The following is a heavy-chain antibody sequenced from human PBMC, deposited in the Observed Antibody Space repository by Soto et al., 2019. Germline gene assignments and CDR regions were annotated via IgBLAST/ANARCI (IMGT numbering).Heavy chain of an antibody. CDR3: ASILSRAADGTWYFDY. J-gene: IGHJ4*02. V-gene: IGHV1-69*13. CDR1: GGTFSSYA. D-gene: IGHD6-13*01. Sequence: SVKVYYKACGGTFSSYAISCVRQAPGQGLEWMGGIIPIFGTANYAQKFQGRVTITADESTSTAYMELSSLRSEDTAVYYCASILSRAADGTWYFDYWGQGTMFTVSS. CDR2: IIPIFGTA.